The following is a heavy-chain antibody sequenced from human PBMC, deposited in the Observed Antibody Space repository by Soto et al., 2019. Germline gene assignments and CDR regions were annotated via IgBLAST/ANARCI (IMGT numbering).Heavy chain of an antibody. Sequence: ALRLSCAACGCTFSIYGMHWVRQDAGGGLEGGAVIWHDRSNKYYGDSVKGRFTISRDNSKNTLYLQMNSLRAEDTAVYYCARDRGIADLAPGEGGYYYGMDVWGQGTTVTVSS. V-gene: IGHV3-33*01. CDR1: GCTFSIYG. J-gene: IGHJ6*02. D-gene: IGHD6-13*01. CDR2: IWHDRSNK. CDR3: ARDRGIADLAPGEGGYYYGMDV.